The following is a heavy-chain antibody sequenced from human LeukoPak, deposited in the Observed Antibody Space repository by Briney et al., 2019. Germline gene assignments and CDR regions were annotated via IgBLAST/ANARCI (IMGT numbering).Heavy chain of an antibody. V-gene: IGHV4-34*01. CDR3: AREKTYYDSSGYSVRRYYYMDV. CDR2: INHSGST. Sequence: SETLSLTCAVYGGSFSGYYWSWTRQPPGKGLEWIGEINHSGSTNYNPSLKSRVTISVDMSKNHFSLKLSSVTAADTAVYYCAREKTYYDSSGYSVRRYYYMDVWGKGTTVIVSS. CDR1: GGSFSGYY. D-gene: IGHD3-22*01. J-gene: IGHJ6*03.